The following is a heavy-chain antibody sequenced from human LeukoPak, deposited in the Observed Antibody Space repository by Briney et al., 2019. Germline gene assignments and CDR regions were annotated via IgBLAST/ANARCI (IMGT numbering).Heavy chain of an antibody. V-gene: IGHV3-30*18. CDR3: AKDLGGVATE. D-gene: IGHD5-12*01. CDR1: GFTFSSYE. J-gene: IGHJ4*02. CDR2: ISYDGNNK. Sequence: PGGSLRLSCAASGFTFSSYEMNWVRQAPGKGLEWVAVISYDGNNKYYADSVKGRFTISRDNSKNTLYLQMNSLRAEDTAIYYCAKDLGGVATEWGQGTLVSVSS.